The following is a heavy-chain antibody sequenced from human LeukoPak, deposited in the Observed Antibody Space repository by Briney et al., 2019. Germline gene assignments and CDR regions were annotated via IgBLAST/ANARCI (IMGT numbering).Heavy chain of an antibody. D-gene: IGHD2/OR15-2a*01. CDR3: ARHTTLVRGGLAEIDY. J-gene: IGHJ4*02. V-gene: IGHV5-51*01. Sequence: ASVKVSCKASGYTFTSYWIGWVRQMPGKGLEWMGIIYPGDSDTRYSPSFQGQVTISADKSISTAYLQWSSLKAPDTAMYYCARHTTLVRGGLAEIDYWGQGTLVTVSS. CDR1: GYTFTSYW. CDR2: IYPGDSDT.